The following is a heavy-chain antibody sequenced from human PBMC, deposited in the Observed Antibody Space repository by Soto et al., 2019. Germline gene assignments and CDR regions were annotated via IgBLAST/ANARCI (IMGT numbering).Heavy chain of an antibody. Sequence: ASVKVSCKASGYSFTSYAMHWVRQAPGQRLEWMGWINAGNGKTKYSQKFQGRVTITRDTSASTTYMELSSLSSEDAAVYYCAGGGVAATGWERYYYYYGMDVWGQGTTVTVSS. D-gene: IGHD2-15*01. CDR3: AGGGVAATGWERYYYYYGMDV. J-gene: IGHJ6*02. V-gene: IGHV1-3*01. CDR2: INAGNGKT. CDR1: GYSFTSYA.